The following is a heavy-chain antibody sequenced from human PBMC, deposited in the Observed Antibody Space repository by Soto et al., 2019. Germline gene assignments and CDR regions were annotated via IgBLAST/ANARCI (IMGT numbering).Heavy chain of an antibody. CDR1: GGYIRDYF. CDR2: IYYSGRT. D-gene: IGHD4-17*01. J-gene: IGHJ4*02. CDR3: ARVGVDDFGDSGGFDY. V-gene: IGHV4-59*01. Sequence: QVQLQESGPGLVKPSETLSLTCTVSGGYIRDYFWTWIRQPPGKGLEWIGYIYYSGRTNYNPSLKSRVSISVDTSKNHFSLQLRSVTAADTAVYDCARVGVDDFGDSGGFDYLGQGTLVTVSS.